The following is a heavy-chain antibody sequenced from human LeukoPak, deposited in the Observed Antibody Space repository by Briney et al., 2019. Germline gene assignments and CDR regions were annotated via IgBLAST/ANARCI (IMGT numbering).Heavy chain of an antibody. CDR1: GFTFSSYW. CDR2: IKQDGSEK. Sequence: GGSLRLSCAASGFTFSSYWMSWVRQAPGKGLEWVANIKQDGSEKYYVDSVKGRFTISRDNAKNSLYLQMNSLRAEDTAVYYCARLLTALGYCSGGSCYSDAFDIWGQGTMVTVSS. J-gene: IGHJ3*02. V-gene: IGHV3-7*01. CDR3: ARLLTALGYCSGGSCYSDAFDI. D-gene: IGHD2-15*01.